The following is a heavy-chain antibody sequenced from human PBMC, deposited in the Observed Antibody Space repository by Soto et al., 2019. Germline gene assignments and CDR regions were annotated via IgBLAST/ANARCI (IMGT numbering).Heavy chain of an antibody. Sequence: SETLSLTCAVYGGSFSGYYWSWIRQPPGKGLEWIGEINHSGSTNYYPSLKSRVTISVDTSKNQFSLKLSSVTAADTAVYYCARHVLLWFGELPKTPYYYYGMDVWGQGTTVTVSS. CDR1: GGSFSGYY. CDR3: ARHVLLWFGELPKTPYYYYGMDV. J-gene: IGHJ6*02. D-gene: IGHD3-10*01. CDR2: INHSGST. V-gene: IGHV4-34*01.